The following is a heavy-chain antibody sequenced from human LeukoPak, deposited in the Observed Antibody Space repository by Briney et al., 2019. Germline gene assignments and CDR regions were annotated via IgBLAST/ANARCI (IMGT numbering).Heavy chain of an antibody. Sequence: GGSLRLSCAASGFTYGNYLMHWVRQAPGRGLVWVSRISPDGRSTNYADFVKGRFTVSRDNAMNTVYLQMNSLRTEDTAVYYCVRGASGGHYVIDYWGQGTLVTVSS. CDR3: VRGASGGHYVIDY. CDR2: ISPDGRST. D-gene: IGHD1-26*01. J-gene: IGHJ4*02. V-gene: IGHV3-74*01. CDR1: GFTYGNYL.